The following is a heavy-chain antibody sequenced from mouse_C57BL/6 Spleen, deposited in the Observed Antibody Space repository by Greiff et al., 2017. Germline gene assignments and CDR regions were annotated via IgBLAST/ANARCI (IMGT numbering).Heavy chain of an antibody. CDR1: GYTFTSYD. Sequence: VQLQQSGPELVKPGASVKLSCKASGYTFTSYDINWVKQRPGQGLEWIGWIYPRDGSTKYNEKFKGKATLTVGTSSSTAYMELHSLTSEDSAVYFCARRRYGYDVYYAMDYWGQGTSVTVSS. CDR2: IYPRDGST. D-gene: IGHD2-2*01. J-gene: IGHJ4*01. V-gene: IGHV1-85*01. CDR3: ARRRYGYDVYYAMDY.